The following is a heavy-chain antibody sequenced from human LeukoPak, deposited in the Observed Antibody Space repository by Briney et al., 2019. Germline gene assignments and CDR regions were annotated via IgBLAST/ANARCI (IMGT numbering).Heavy chain of an antibody. CDR3: ARHLTYYDFWSGYSYYFDY. CDR1: GGSISSYY. V-gene: IGHV4-34*01. D-gene: IGHD3-3*01. CDR2: INHSGST. J-gene: IGHJ4*02. Sequence: PSETLSLTCTVSGGSISSYYWSWIRQPPGKGLEWIGEINHSGSTNYNPSLKSRVTISVDTSKNQFSLKLSSVTAADTAVYYCARHLTYYDFWSGYSYYFDYWGQGTLVTVSS.